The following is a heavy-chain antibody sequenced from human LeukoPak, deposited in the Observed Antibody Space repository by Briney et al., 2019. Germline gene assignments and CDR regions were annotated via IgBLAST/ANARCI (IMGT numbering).Heavy chain of an antibody. Sequence: PSETLSLTCTVSGGPISSYYWSWIRQPPGKGLEWIGYIYYSGSTNYNPSLKSRVTISVDTSKNQFSLKLSSVTAADTAVYYCARRGSSWYGAFDIWGQGTMVTVSS. CDR1: GGPISSYY. V-gene: IGHV4-59*01. CDR2: IYYSGST. J-gene: IGHJ3*02. CDR3: ARRGSSWYGAFDI. D-gene: IGHD6-13*01.